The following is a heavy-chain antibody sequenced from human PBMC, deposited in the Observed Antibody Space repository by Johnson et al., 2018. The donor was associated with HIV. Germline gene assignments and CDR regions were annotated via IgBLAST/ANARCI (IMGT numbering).Heavy chain of an antibody. J-gene: IGHJ3*02. Sequence: VQLVESGGGLVQPGGSLRLSCAASGFTVSSNYMSWVRQAPGKGLEWVSVIYSGGSPYYADSVKGRFTISRDNSKNTLYLQMNSLRAEDTAVYYCAREGQEFNDAFDIWGQGTMVTVSS. CDR2: IYSGGSP. V-gene: IGHV3-66*01. CDR1: GFTVSSNY. D-gene: IGHD3-10*01. CDR3: AREGQEFNDAFDI.